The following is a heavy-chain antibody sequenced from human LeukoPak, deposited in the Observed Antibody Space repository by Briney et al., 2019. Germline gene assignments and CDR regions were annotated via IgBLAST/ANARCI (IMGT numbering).Heavy chain of an antibody. CDR2: TSAYNGNT. CDR1: GYTFTSYG. CDR3: ARDRSDYGDYWFDP. V-gene: IGHV1-18*01. D-gene: IGHD4-17*01. Sequence: ASVKVSCKASGYTFTSYGIGWVRQAPGQGLEWMGWTSAYNGNTNYAQKLQGRVTMTTDTSTSTAYMELRSLRSDDTAVYYCARDRSDYGDYWFDPWGQGTLVTVSS. J-gene: IGHJ5*02.